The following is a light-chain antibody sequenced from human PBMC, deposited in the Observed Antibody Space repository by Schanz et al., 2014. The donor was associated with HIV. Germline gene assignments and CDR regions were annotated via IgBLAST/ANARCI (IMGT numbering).Light chain of an antibody. V-gene: IGLV2-14*02. CDR1: SSDVGSYNL. Sequence: SALTQPASVSGSPGQSITISCTGTSSDVGSYNLPPSYQQYPGKAPKLMIYDVSNRPSGVSNRFSGSKSGNTASLTISGLQAEDEADYYCSSYTSSSTPVVFGGGTKL. CDR2: DVS. CDR3: SSYTSSSTPVV. J-gene: IGLJ2*01.